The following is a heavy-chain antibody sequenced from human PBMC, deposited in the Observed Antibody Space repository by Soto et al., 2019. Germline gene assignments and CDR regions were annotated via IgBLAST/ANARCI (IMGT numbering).Heavy chain of an antibody. D-gene: IGHD3-22*01. CDR3: ARDHEYYDSSGYYGY. CDR1: GFTFSSYG. CDR2: IWYDGSNK. J-gene: IGHJ4*02. Sequence: GESLKISCAASGFTFSSYGMHWVRQAPGKGLEWVAVIWYDGSNKYYADSVKGRFTISRDNSKNTLYLQMNSLRAEDTAVYYCARDHEYYDSSGYYGYWGQGTLVTVSS. V-gene: IGHV3-33*01.